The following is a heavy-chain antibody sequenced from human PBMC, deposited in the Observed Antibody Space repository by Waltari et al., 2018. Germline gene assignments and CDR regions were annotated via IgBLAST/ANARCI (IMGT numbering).Heavy chain of an antibody. J-gene: IGHJ4*02. CDR1: GFTFSSHG. CDR3: ATLLYSRGDY. D-gene: IGHD3-3*01. V-gene: IGHV3-7*02. Sequence: EVQLVESGGGLVQPGGSLRLSCAASGFTFSSHGMGWVRQAPGKGLEWVANIKQDGSEKYYVDSVKGRFTISRDNAKNSLYLQMNSLRAEDTAVYYCATLLYSRGDYWGQGTLVTVSS. CDR2: IKQDGSEK.